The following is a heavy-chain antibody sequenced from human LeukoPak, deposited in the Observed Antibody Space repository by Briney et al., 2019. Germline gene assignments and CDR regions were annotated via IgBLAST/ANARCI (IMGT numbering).Heavy chain of an antibody. J-gene: IGHJ4*02. CDR1: GGSISSGDYY. Sequence: SQTLSLTCTVSGGSISSGDYYWSWIRQPPGKGLEWIGYIYYSGSTYYNPSLKSRVTISVDTSKNQFSLKLSSVTAADTAVYYCAGENGVTFGGVIVPYYFDYWGQGTLVTVSS. D-gene: IGHD3-16*02. CDR3: AGENGVTFGGVIVPYYFDY. CDR2: IYYSGST. V-gene: IGHV4-30-4*01.